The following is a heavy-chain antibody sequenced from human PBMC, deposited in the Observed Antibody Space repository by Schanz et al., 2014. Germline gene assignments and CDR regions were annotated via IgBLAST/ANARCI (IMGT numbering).Heavy chain of an antibody. D-gene: IGHD5-12*01. Sequence: QVQLVESGGGVVQPGRSLRLSCVASGFTFSSYDAFWVRQAPGKGLEWVAILWHDGSKKYYADSVKGRFTVSRDNSKNTLYLQLNSLSAEDTAVYYCARDFHGYVPHLHYWGQGALVAASS. CDR1: GFTFSSYD. J-gene: IGHJ4*02. CDR2: LWHDGSKK. V-gene: IGHV3-33*01. CDR3: ARDFHGYVPHLHY.